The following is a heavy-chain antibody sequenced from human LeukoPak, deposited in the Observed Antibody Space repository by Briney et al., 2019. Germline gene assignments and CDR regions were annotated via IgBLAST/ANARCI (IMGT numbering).Heavy chain of an antibody. J-gene: IGHJ5*02. CDR3: AREGRYDSSGYYYKDWFDP. CDR1: GGTFSSYA. V-gene: IGHV1-69*13. Sequence: GASVKVSCKASGGTFSSYAISWVRQAPGQGLEWMGGIIPIFGTANYAQKFQGRVTITADESTSTAYMELSSLRSEDTAVYYCAREGRYDSSGYYYKDWFDPWGQGTLVTVSS. CDR2: IIPIFGTA. D-gene: IGHD3-22*01.